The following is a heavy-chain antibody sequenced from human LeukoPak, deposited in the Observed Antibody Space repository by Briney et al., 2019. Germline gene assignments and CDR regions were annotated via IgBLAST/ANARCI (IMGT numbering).Heavy chain of an antibody. D-gene: IGHD2-2*01. CDR3: ARSSRARYDAFDI. J-gene: IGHJ3*02. CDR2: ISGYQGST. CDR1: GYTFTNYG. Sequence: ASVKVSCKASGYTFTNYGITWVRQAPGQGLEWMGWISGYQGSTKYAQNFQGRVTMTIDTSTSTAYMDLSSLRSEDTAVYYCARSSRARYDAFDIWGQGTMVTVSS. V-gene: IGHV1-18*01.